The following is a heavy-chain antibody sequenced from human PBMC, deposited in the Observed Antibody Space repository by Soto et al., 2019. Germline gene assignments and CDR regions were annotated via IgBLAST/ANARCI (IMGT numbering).Heavy chain of an antibody. Sequence: EVQLVESGGGLAKLGGSLSLSCLASGLCFSSFSLSWFHRAPGKGLEWLAFISLSGIKINYAASVEARFTISRDNAKNALYLQMNTVRVEDTAIYYCARVISCGGGTCSSVHQYYGMDVWGPGTTVTVSS. CDR2: ISLSGIKI. V-gene: IGHV3-21*01. CDR1: GLCFSSFS. CDR3: ARVISCGGGTCSSVHQYYGMDV. J-gene: IGHJ6*02. D-gene: IGHD2-21*01.